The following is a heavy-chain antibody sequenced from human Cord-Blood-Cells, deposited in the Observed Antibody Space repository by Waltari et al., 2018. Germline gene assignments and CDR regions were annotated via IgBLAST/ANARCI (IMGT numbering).Heavy chain of an antibody. J-gene: IGHJ4*02. D-gene: IGHD2-2*01. CDR2: IIPIFGTA. CDR1: GGTVRSSA. V-gene: IGHV1-69*01. CDR3: ARVPYCSSTSCYYFDY. Sequence: QVQLVQSGAEVKKPGSSVKVSCTASGGTVRSSAISRVRQAPGQGLEWMGGIIPIFGTANYAQKFQGRVTITADESPSTAYMELSSLRSEDTAVYYCARVPYCSSTSCYYFDYWGQGTLVTVSS.